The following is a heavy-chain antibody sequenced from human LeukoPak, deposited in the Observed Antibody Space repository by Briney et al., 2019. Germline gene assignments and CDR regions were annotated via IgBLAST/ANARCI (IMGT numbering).Heavy chain of an antibody. Sequence: SETLSPTCTVSGGSISSYYWSWIRQPAGKGLEWIGRIYTSGSTNYNPSLKSRVTMSVDTSKNQFSLKLSSVTAADTAVYYCARGEYYYDSSGYDLNYWGQGTLVTVSS. V-gene: IGHV4-4*07. CDR1: GGSISSYY. CDR3: ARGEYYYDSSGYDLNY. D-gene: IGHD3-22*01. CDR2: IYTSGST. J-gene: IGHJ4*02.